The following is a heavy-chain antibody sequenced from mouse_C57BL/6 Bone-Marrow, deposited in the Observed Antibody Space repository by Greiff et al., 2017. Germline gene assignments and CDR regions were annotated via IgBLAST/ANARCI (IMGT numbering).Heavy chain of an antibody. CDR2: IDPSDSET. V-gene: IGHV1-52*01. J-gene: IGHJ2*02. CDR1: GYTFTSYW. D-gene: IGHD1-1*01. Sequence: QVHVKQPGAELVRPGSSVKLSCKASGYTFTSYWMHWVKQRPIQGLEWIGNIDPSDSETNYNQKFKDKATLTYDKSSSTAYMQLSSLPSEDSAVYYCARRGTTGFDYWGQGTSLTVSS. CDR3: ARRGTTGFDY.